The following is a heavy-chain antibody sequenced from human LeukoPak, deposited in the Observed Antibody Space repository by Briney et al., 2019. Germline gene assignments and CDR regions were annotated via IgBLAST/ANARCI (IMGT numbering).Heavy chain of an antibody. V-gene: IGHV3-30*03. CDR2: ISYDGSNK. Sequence: GGSLRLSCAASGFTFSSYGMNWVRQAPGKGLEWVAVISYDGSNKYYADSVKGRFTISRDNAKNTLYLQMNSLRVEDTAVYFCARSDWFDPWGQGTLVTVSS. J-gene: IGHJ5*02. CDR3: ARSDWFDP. CDR1: GFTFSSYG.